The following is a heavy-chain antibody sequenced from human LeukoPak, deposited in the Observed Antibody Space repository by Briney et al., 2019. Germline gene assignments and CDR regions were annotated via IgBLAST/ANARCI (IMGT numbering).Heavy chain of an antibody. D-gene: IGHD3-9*01. Sequence: GGSLRLSCAASAFTFNSHSMSWVRQAPGKGLEWVASITSTSVSTYYADSVKGRFTISRDNAKNSLYLQMDSLRAEDTAVYYCARTYYDILTSYNPYFDYWGQGTLVTVSS. CDR1: AFTFNSHS. J-gene: IGHJ4*02. V-gene: IGHV3-21*01. CDR2: ITSTSVST. CDR3: ARTYYDILTSYNPYFDY.